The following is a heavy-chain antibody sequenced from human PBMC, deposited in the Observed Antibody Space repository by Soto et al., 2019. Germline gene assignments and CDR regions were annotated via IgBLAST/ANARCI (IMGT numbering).Heavy chain of an antibody. CDR1: GGSISSSSYY. D-gene: IGHD6-13*01. Sequence: SETLSLTCTVSGGSISSSSYYWGWIRQPPGKGLEWIGSIYYSGSTYYNPSLKSRVTISVDTSKNQFSLKLSSVTAADTAVYYCAREGTSSWSGDYGMDVWGQGTMVTVSS. CDR3: AREGTSSWSGDYGMDV. CDR2: IYYSGST. J-gene: IGHJ6*02. V-gene: IGHV4-39*02.